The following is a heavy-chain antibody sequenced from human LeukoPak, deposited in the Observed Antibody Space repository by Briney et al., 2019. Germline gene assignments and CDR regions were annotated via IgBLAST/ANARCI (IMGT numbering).Heavy chain of an antibody. Sequence: GGSLRLSCAASGFAFNTYGMSWVRQAPGKGLEWVSAISGSGGNTYYADSVKGRFTISRDNSKNTLCLQMNSLRAEDTALYYCAKDRTWGLDYWGQGTLVTVSS. D-gene: IGHD7-27*01. J-gene: IGHJ4*02. CDR1: GFAFNTYG. V-gene: IGHV3-23*01. CDR2: ISGSGGNT. CDR3: AKDRTWGLDY.